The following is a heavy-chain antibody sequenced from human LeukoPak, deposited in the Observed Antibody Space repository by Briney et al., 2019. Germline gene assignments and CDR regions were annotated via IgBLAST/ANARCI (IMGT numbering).Heavy chain of an antibody. CDR3: ATYRTSFIYWYFDL. CDR2: VYKTGLF. V-gene: IGHV4-59*01. Sequence: SGTLSLTCSVSGDSTTSYYWGWIRQSPGKGPEWLGYVYKTGLFDYNSSLRGRVTMSVDRSKTQFSLRLRSVTAADTAVYYCATYRTSFIYWYFDLWGRGTLVTVSS. J-gene: IGHJ2*01. CDR1: GDSTTSYY. D-gene: IGHD2-2*01.